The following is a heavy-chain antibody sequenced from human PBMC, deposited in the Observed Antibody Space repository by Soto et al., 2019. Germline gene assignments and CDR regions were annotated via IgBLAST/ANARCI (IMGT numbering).Heavy chain of an antibody. Sequence: QLQLQESGPGLVKPSETLSLTCTVSGGSMSSSSYYWGWIRQPPGKGLEWIGSIYYSGSTYYNPSLKSRVTISVDTSKNQFSLKLSSVTAADTAVYYCASEGSGSYFAHWGQGTLVTVSS. V-gene: IGHV4-39*01. CDR3: ASEGSGSYFAH. D-gene: IGHD3-10*01. CDR1: GGSMSSSSYY. CDR2: IYYSGST. J-gene: IGHJ4*02.